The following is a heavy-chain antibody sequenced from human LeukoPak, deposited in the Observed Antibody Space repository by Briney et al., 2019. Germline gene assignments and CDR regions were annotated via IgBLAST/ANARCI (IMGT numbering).Heavy chain of an antibody. V-gene: IGHV3-73*01. J-gene: IGHJ4*02. CDR3: VGDYNSWTGLKY. D-gene: IGHD1-1*01. Sequence: GGSLKLSCAATGFTFGDSTMHWVRQASGKGLEWVGHIGNKARNYATEYAASLKGRFTISRDDSKDTACLQVNSLKTEDTAVYYCVGDYNSWTGLKYWGQGTLVTVSS. CDR2: IGNKARNYAT. CDR1: GFTFGDST.